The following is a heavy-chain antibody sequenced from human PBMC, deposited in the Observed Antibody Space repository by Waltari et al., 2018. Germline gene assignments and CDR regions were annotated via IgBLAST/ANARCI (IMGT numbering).Heavy chain of an antibody. CDR1: GFTFSSYS. J-gene: IGHJ4*02. CDR2: ISSSSSTI. Sequence: EVQLVESGGGLVQPGGSLRLSCAACGFTFSSYSMNWVRQAPGKGLEWVSYISSSSSTIYYADSVKGRFTISRDNAKNSLYLQMNSLRAEDTAVYYCARTCCQFDYWGQGTLVTVSS. V-gene: IGHV3-48*01. CDR3: ARTCCQFDY. D-gene: IGHD2-15*01.